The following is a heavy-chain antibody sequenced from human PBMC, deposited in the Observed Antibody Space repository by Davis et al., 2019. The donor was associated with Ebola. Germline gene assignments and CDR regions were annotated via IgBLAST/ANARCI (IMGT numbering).Heavy chain of an antibody. CDR2: ISFDGSDT. V-gene: IGHV3-30*04. CDR1: GITFSRYA. CDR3: AKDARGGYYYADF. D-gene: IGHD3-22*01. Sequence: GGSLRLSCAVSGITFSRYAMHWVRQAPGKGLEWVAVISFDGSDTYYADSVKGRFTISRDNSKTTVDLQMNSLRPEDTALYYCAKDARGGYYYADFWGQGTLVTVSS. J-gene: IGHJ4*02.